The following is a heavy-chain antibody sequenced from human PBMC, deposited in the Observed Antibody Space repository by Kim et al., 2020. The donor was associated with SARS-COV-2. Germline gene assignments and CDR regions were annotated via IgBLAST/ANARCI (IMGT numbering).Heavy chain of an antibody. CDR3: ARGYSSRPPFDP. V-gene: IGHV3-53*01. D-gene: IGHD6-13*01. J-gene: IGHJ5*02. Sequence: YYPDSVKGRLTISRDNSKNTLYLQMNSLRAEDTAVYYCARGYSSRPPFDPWGQGTLVTVSS.